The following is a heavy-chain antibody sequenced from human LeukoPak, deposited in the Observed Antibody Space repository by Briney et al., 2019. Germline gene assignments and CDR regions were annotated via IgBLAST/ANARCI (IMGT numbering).Heavy chain of an antibody. Sequence: GGSLGLSCAASGFTFSSYSMNWVRQAPGKGLEWVSSISSSSSYIYYADSVKGRFTISRDNAKNSLYLQMNSLRAEDTAVYYCARERAAAVSDYWGQGTLVTVSS. CDR1: GFTFSSYS. CDR2: ISSSSSYI. CDR3: ARERAAAVSDY. D-gene: IGHD6-13*01. V-gene: IGHV3-21*01. J-gene: IGHJ4*02.